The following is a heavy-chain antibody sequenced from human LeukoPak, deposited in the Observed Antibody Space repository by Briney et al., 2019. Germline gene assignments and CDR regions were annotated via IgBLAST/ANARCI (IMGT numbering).Heavy chain of an antibody. Sequence: SETLSLTCTVSGVSISTNYWSWIRQPPGKGLEWIGYIYYSGSTSYNPSLKSRVTISVDTSKNQFSLKLSSVTAADTAVYYCARFISSVLNAFDIXXXGTMVTVSS. CDR1: GVSISTNY. V-gene: IGHV4-59*01. D-gene: IGHD3-16*01. CDR3: ARFISSVLNAFDI. J-gene: IGHJ3*02. CDR2: IYYSGST.